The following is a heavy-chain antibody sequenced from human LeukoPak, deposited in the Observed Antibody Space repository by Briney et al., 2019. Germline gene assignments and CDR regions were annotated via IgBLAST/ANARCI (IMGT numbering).Heavy chain of an antibody. CDR2: ISSSSSYI. Sequence: GGSLRPSCAASGFTFSSYSMNWVRQAPGKGLEWVSSISSSSSYIYYADSVKGRFTISRDNAKNSLYLQMNSLRAEDTAVYYCARGGPLGYFDYWGQGTLVTVSS. CDR3: ARGGPLGYFDY. V-gene: IGHV3-21*01. J-gene: IGHJ4*02. CDR1: GFTFSSYS.